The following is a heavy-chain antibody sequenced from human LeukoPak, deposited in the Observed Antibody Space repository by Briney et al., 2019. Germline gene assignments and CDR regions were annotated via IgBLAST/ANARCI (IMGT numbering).Heavy chain of an antibody. D-gene: IGHD3-22*01. Sequence: WASVKVSCKASGYTFTSYGISWVRQAPGQGLEWMGWISAYNGNTNYAQKLQGRVTMTTDTSTSTAYMELRSLRSDDTAVYYCARVPWDTSGFYPNRYFDSWGQGTLVTVSS. V-gene: IGHV1-18*01. CDR1: GYTFTSYG. CDR2: ISAYNGNT. CDR3: ARVPWDTSGFYPNRYFDS. J-gene: IGHJ4*02.